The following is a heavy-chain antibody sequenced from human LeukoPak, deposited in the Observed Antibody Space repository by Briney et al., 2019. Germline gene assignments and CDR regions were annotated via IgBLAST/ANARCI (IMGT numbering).Heavy chain of an antibody. D-gene: IGHD1-14*01. V-gene: IGHV4-61*01. CDR3: ARTNQISETAFDI. CDR2: ILSSGST. J-gene: IGHJ3*02. Sequence: SETLSLTCTVSGDSISSSSYYWSWIRQTPGKGLEWIGYILSSGSTNYNPSVKSRVTISVDTSKNQFSLKLSSVTAADTAVYYCARTNQISETAFDIWGQGTMVIVSS. CDR1: GDSISSSSYY.